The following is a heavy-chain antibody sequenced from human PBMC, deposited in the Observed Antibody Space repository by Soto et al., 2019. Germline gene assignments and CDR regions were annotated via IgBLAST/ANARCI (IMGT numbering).Heavy chain of an antibody. J-gene: IGHJ4*02. CDR3: ARDGKTLNHSGSSRYFDY. CDR2: ISAYNGNT. Sequence: GASVKVSCKASGYTFASYGISWVRQAPGQGLEWMGWISAYNGNTNYAQKLQGRVTMTTDTSTSTAYMELRSLRSDDTAVYYCARDGKTLNHSGSSRYFDYWGQGTLVTVSS. V-gene: IGHV1-18*01. CDR1: GYTFASYG. D-gene: IGHD1-26*01.